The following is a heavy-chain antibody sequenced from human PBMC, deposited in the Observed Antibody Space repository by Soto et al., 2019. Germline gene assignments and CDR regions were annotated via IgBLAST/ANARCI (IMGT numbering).Heavy chain of an antibody. Sequence: GGSLRLSCAASGFTFSSYSMNWVRQAPGKGLEWVSYISSSSSTIYYADSVKGRLTISRDNAKNSLYLQMNSLRAEDTAVYYCARETYCGGDCYSDYYYGMDVWGQGTTVTVSS. D-gene: IGHD2-21*02. CDR2: ISSSSSTI. V-gene: IGHV3-48*01. J-gene: IGHJ6*02. CDR1: GFTFSSYS. CDR3: ARETYCGGDCYSDYYYGMDV.